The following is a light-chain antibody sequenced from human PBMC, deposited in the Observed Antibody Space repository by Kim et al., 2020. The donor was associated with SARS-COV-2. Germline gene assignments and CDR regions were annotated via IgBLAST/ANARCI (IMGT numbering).Light chain of an antibody. CDR1: SSNIGAGYD. V-gene: IGLV1-40*01. J-gene: IGLJ1*01. CDR3: QSYDSSLSGPSHV. Sequence: VTISCTGSSSNIGAGYDVHWYQQLPGTAPKVLIYGNSNRPSGVPDRFSGSKSGTSASLAITGLQAEDEADYYCQSYDSSLSGPSHVFGTGTKVTVL. CDR2: GNS.